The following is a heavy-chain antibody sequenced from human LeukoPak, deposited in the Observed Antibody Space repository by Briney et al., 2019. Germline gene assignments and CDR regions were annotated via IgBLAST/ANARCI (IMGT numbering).Heavy chain of an antibody. V-gene: IGHV3-23*01. D-gene: IGHD6-13*01. CDR3: ARAEGSSSFLWFDP. CDR2: ISGSGGST. CDR1: GFTFSSYA. J-gene: IGHJ5*02. Sequence: GGSLRLSCAASGFTFSSYAMSWVRQAPGKGLEWVSAISGSGGSTYYADSVKGRFTISRDNSKNTLYLQMNSLRAEDTAVYYCARAEGSSSFLWFDPWGQGTLVTVSS.